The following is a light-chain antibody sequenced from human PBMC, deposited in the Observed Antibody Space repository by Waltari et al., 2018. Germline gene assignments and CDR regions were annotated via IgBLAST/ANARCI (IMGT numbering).Light chain of an antibody. CDR3: QQRRNWPLT. J-gene: IGKJ4*01. Sequence: IVSTQSTAVWYFSAWESATFPCRASQRVGTYLARYQQPPGQSPRLLLYDSSYRATGIPARFSGSGSETDFALTISSLQPEDFAVYYCQQRRNWPLTVGGVTRVQI. V-gene: IGKV3-11*01. CDR1: QRVGTY. CDR2: DSS.